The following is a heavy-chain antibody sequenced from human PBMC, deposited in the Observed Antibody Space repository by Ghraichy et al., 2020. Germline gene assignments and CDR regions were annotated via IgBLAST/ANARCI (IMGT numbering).Heavy chain of an antibody. CDR3: ARGEWLRLLDY. J-gene: IGHJ4*02. CDR2: IYYSGST. Sequence: SETLSLTCTVSGGSISSYYWSWIRQPPGKGLEWIGYIYYSGSTNYNPSLKSRVTISVDTSKNQFSLKLSSVTAADTAVYYCARGEWLRLLDYWGQGTLVTVSS. D-gene: IGHD5-12*01. V-gene: IGHV4-59*01. CDR1: GGSISSYY.